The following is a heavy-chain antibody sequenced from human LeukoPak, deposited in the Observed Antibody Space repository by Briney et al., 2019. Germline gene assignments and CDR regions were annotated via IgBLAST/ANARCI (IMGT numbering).Heavy chain of an antibody. CDR1: GYTFTGYY. J-gene: IGHJ4*02. CDR3: ERDIDILTGSHFDY. D-gene: IGHD3-9*01. V-gene: IGHV1-2*02. Sequence: ASVKVSCKASGYTFTGYYMHWVRQAPGQGLEWMGWINPNSGGTNYAQKFQGRVTMTRDTSISTAYMELSRLRSDDTAVYYCERDIDILTGSHFDYWGQGTLVTVSS. CDR2: INPNSGGT.